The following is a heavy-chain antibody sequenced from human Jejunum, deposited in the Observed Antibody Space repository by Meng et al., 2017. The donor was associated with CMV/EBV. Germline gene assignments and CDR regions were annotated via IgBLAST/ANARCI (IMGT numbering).Heavy chain of an antibody. CDR1: GFTFSDHG. CDR3: ARDSELRFDY. J-gene: IGHJ4*02. V-gene: IGHV3-30*02. D-gene: IGHD1-26*01. CDR2: IRFDGISE. Sequence: SCAASGFTFSDHGMHWVRQAPGKGLEWVAFIRFDGISEYYADSVRGRFTISRDNSKNTLNLQMNSLRAEDTAVYYCARDSELRFDYWGQGTLVTVSS.